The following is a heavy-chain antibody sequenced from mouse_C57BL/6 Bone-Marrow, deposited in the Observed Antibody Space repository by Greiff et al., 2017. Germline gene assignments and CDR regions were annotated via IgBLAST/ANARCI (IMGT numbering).Heavy chain of an antibody. Sequence: QVHVKQPGAELVRPGTSVKLSCKASGYTFTSYWMHWVKQRPGQGLEWIGVIDPSDSYTNYNQKFKGKATLTVDTSSITAYMQLTSLTSEDSAVDYCATAQASFADWGQGTLVTVSA. V-gene: IGHV1-59*01. D-gene: IGHD3-2*02. CDR3: ATAQASFAD. J-gene: IGHJ3*01. CDR2: IDPSDSYT. CDR1: GYTFTSYW.